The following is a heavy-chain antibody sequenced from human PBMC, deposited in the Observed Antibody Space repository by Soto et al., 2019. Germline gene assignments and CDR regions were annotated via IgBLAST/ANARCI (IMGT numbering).Heavy chain of an antibody. CDR2: ISAYNGNT. CDR1: GCTFTSYG. D-gene: IGHD1-26*01. Sequence: ASVKVSCKASGCTFTSYGISWVRQAPGQGLEWMGWISAYNGNTNYAQKLQGRVTMTTDTSTSTAYMELRSLRSDDTAVYYCARFYSGSYFYYYYGMDVWGQGTTVTVSS. J-gene: IGHJ6*02. CDR3: ARFYSGSYFYYYYGMDV. V-gene: IGHV1-18*01.